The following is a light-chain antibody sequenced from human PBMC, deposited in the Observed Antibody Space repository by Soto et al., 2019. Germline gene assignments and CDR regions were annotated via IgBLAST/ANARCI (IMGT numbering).Light chain of an antibody. CDR3: QQYYSLLCT. CDR2: GAS. CDR1: QSILHSSNNMNY. J-gene: IGKJ2*02. V-gene: IGKV4-1*01. Sequence: DIVMTQSPDSLAVSLGERATIDCKSSQSILHSSNNMNYLAWYQQKPGQTPKLLIYGASTRQSGVPDRFSGSGSGTDFTLTISSLQAEDVAIYYCQQYYSLLCTFGQGTKLEI.